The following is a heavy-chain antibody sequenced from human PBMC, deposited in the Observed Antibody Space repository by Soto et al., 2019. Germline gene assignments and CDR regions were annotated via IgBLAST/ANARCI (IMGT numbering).Heavy chain of an antibody. CDR3: AKRLTSGDEGF. J-gene: IGHJ4*02. Sequence: GGSLRLSCAASGFTFSNFAMMWVRQAPGEGLECVSAISAGGVATYYADSVKGRFTVSRDNSKDTLYLQMNSLRGEDTAVYFCAKRLTSGDEGFWGRGTLVTFS. D-gene: IGHD2-21*02. V-gene: IGHV3-23*01. CDR1: GFTFSNFA. CDR2: ISAGGVAT.